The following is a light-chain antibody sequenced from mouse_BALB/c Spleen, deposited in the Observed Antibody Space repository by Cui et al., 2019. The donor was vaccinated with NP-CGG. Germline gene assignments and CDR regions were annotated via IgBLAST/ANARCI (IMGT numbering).Light chain of an antibody. CDR1: SGAVTTSNY. V-gene: IGLV1*01. CDR2: GTN. CDR3: ALWYSNHWV. Sequence: VVTPDSAPTTSPGETVTLTCLSSSGAVTTSNYANWVQEKPDHLFTGLIGGTNNRAPGVPARFSGSLIGDKAALTITGAQTEDEAIYFCALWYSNHWVFGGGIKLTVL. J-gene: IGLJ1*01.